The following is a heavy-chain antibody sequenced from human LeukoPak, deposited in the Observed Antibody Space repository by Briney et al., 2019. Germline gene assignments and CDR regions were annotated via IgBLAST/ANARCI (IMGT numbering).Heavy chain of an antibody. Sequence: SETLSLTCTVSGGSISSGDYYWSWIRQPPGKGLEWIGYIYYSGSTYYNPSLKSRVTISVDTSKNQFSLELSSVTAADTAVYYCAREEAVAGFYYFDYWGQGTLVTVSS. V-gene: IGHV4-30-4*01. D-gene: IGHD6-19*01. J-gene: IGHJ4*02. CDR2: IYYSGST. CDR3: AREEAVAGFYYFDY. CDR1: GGSISSGDYY.